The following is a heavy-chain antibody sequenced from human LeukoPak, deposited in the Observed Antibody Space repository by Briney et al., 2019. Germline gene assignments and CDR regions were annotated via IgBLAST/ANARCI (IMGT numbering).Heavy chain of an antibody. V-gene: IGHV4-39*07. Sequence: SETLSLTCTVSGGSISSSHYYWGWIRQPPGKGLEWIGEINHSGSTNYNPSLKSRVTISVDTSKNQFSLKLSSVTAADTAVYYCARGKGSGWTFDYWGQGTLVTVFS. J-gene: IGHJ4*02. CDR1: GGSISSSHYY. D-gene: IGHD6-19*01. CDR3: ARGKGSGWTFDY. CDR2: INHSGST.